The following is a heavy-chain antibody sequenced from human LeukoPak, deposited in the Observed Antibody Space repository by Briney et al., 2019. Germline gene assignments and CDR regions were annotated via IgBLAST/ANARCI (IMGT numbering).Heavy chain of an antibody. CDR1: GYTFTSYG. V-gene: IGHV1-18*01. Sequence: ASVKVSCKASGYTFTSYGMSWVRQAPGQGGEGMGWISAYNGNTNYAQKLQGRDTITTDTAKRTAYMEIRRLRDDDTAVYYSARPSAVVGGPLGYMDVWGKGTTVTVSS. J-gene: IGHJ6*03. CDR2: ISAYNGNT. CDR3: ARPSAVVGGPLGYMDV. D-gene: IGHD3-10*01.